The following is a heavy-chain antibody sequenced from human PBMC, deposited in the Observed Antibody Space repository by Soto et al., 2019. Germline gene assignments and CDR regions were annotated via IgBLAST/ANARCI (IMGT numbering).Heavy chain of an antibody. CDR1: GYTFTSYG. V-gene: IGHV1-18*01. J-gene: IGHJ6*02. Sequence: QVQRVQSGAEVKKPGASVKVSCKASGYTFTSYGISWVRQAPGQGLEWMGWTSAYNGNTNYAQKFKGRVTMTTATSTSAAYMELRSLRSDDTAVYYCARRQWLVGGYYYGMDVWGQGTTVTVSS. CDR2: TSAYNGNT. CDR3: ARRQWLVGGYYYGMDV. D-gene: IGHD6-19*01.